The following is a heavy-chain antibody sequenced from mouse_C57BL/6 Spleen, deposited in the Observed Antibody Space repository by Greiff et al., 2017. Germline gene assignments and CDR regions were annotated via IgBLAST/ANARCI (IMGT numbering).Heavy chain of an antibody. CDR1: GYTFTSYW. V-gene: IGHV1-59*01. D-gene: IGHD1-1*01. CDR2: IDPSDSYT. J-gene: IGHJ4*01. CDR3: ARTYGSDYAMDH. Sequence: QVQLQQPGAELVRPGTSVKLSCKASGYTFTSYWMHWVKQRPGQGLEWIGVIDPSDSYTNYNQKFKGKATLTVDTSSSTAYMQLSSLTSEDSAVYYCARTYGSDYAMDHWGQGTSVTVSS.